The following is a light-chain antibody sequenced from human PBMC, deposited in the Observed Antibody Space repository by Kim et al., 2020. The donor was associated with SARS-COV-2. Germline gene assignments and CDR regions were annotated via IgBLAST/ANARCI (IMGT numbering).Light chain of an antibody. CDR2: QAS. J-gene: IGKJ2*03. CDR1: QNIVTW. CDR3: QQYNSYSS. Sequence: LSAAVGESVNITCRASQNIVTWLAWDQQRPGKAPKILIYQASTLASGVPSRFTGSGSGTEFTLTIRSLQPDDFGTYHCQQYNSYSSFGQGTKLEI. V-gene: IGKV1-5*03.